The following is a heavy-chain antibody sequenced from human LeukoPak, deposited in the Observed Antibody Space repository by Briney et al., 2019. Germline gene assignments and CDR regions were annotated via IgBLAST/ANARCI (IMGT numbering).Heavy chain of an antibody. CDR3: ARGYSSSWYD. CDR1: GFTVSSNY. J-gene: IGHJ4*02. CDR2: IFSGGTT. Sequence: GGSLRLSCAASGFTVSSNYASWVRQAPGKGLEWVSVIFSGGTTYYADSVKDRFTISRDNSKNTLYLQMNSLRAEDTAMYYCARGYSSSWYDWGQGTLVTVSS. V-gene: IGHV3-53*01. D-gene: IGHD6-13*01.